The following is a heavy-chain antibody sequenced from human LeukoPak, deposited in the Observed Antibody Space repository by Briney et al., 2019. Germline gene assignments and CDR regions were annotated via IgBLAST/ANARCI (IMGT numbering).Heavy chain of an antibody. V-gene: IGHV4-31*03. Sequence: PSQTLSLTCTVSGGSISSGGYYWSWIRQHPGKGLEWIGYIYYSGSTYYNPSLKRRVTISVDTSKNQFSLKLSSVTAADTAVYYCARDSLYYDSSGGYFDYWGQGTLVTVSS. D-gene: IGHD3-22*01. CDR2: IYYSGST. CDR1: GGSISSGGYY. CDR3: ARDSLYYDSSGGYFDY. J-gene: IGHJ4*02.